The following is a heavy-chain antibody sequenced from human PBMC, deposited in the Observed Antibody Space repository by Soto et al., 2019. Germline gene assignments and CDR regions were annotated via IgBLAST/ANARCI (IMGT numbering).Heavy chain of an antibody. CDR1: GASVNDYY. D-gene: IGHD3-16*01. J-gene: IGHJ3*02. V-gene: IGHV4-59*02. CDR2: IHYTGSR. CDR3: ARWGHPAVKAFDI. Sequence: SLTCTVSGASVNDYYWNWVRQPLGKGLEWIGFIHYTGSRIFNPSLQSRVTMSVDVSQNQFSLRLTSVTAADTAIYYCARWGHPAVKAFDIWGQGTTVTVSS.